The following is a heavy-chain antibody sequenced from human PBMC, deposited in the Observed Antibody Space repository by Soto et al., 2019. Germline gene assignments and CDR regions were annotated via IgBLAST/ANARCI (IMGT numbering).Heavy chain of an antibody. CDR2: IYYSGSP. CDR3: ARSPPGTAMVIVAY. D-gene: IGHD5-18*01. V-gene: IGHV4-59*01. J-gene: IGHJ4*02. CDR1: GDSISPYY. Sequence: SETLSLTCIVSGDSISPYYWTWIRQPPGKGLEWIGHIYYSGSPNYNPSLKSRVTISVDTSKSQFSLKLSSVTAADTAVYYCARSPPGTAMVIVAYWGQGTLVT.